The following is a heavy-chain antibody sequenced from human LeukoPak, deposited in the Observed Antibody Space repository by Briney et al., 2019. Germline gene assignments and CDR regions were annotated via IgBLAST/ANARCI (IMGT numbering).Heavy chain of an antibody. CDR2: INWNGGDT. Sequence: GSLRLSCAASGFTFDDYGMSWVRQVPGKGLEWVSGINWNGGDTGNADSVKGRFTISRDNAKNSLYMQMNSLRAEDTAFYYCARGSGSYRQYFDCWGQGTLVTVSS. CDR1: GFTFDDYG. CDR3: ARGSGSYRQYFDC. D-gene: IGHD3-16*02. V-gene: IGHV3-20*04. J-gene: IGHJ4*02.